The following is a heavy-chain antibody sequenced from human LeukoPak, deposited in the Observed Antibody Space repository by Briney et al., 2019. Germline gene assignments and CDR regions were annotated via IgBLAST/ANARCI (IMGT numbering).Heavy chain of an antibody. CDR2: IYYSGST. J-gene: IGHJ4*02. CDR3: AGSSSPDYFDY. D-gene: IGHD6-13*01. Sequence: SETLSLTCAVYGGSFSGYYWSWIRQPPGKGLEWIGYIYYSGSTNYNPSLKSRVTISVDTSKNQFSLKLSSVTAADTAVYYCAGSSSPDYFDYWGQGTLVTVSS. CDR1: GGSFSGYY. V-gene: IGHV4-59*01.